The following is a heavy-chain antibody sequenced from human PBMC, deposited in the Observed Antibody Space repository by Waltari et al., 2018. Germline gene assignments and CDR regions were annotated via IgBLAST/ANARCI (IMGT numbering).Heavy chain of an antibody. CDR2: IWYDGSNK. D-gene: IGHD6-19*01. J-gene: IGHJ6*02. V-gene: IGHV3-33*01. Sequence: QVQLVESGGGVVQPGRSLRLSCAASGFTFSSYGMHWVRQAPGKGLEWVAVIWYDGSNKYYADSVKGRFTISRDNSKNTLYLQMNSLRAEDTAVYYCAREEVAGRYYYYYGMDVWGQGTTVTVSS. CDR1: GFTFSSYG. CDR3: AREEVAGRYYYYYGMDV.